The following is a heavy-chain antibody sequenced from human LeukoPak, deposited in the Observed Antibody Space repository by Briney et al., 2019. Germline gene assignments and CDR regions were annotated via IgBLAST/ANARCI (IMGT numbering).Heavy chain of an antibody. CDR1: GGSISRDSDY. V-gene: IGHV4-39*02. CDR3: AREWTQQLVESVVPNSAFDI. D-gene: IGHD6-13*01. Sequence: SETLSLTCTVSGGSISRDSDYWGWIRQPPGKGLEWIGSIYYIGSTYYSPSLKSRVTISVDTSKNQFSLKLSSVTASDTAVYYCAREWTQQLVESVVPNSAFDIWGQGTMVTVSS. CDR2: IYYIGST. J-gene: IGHJ3*02.